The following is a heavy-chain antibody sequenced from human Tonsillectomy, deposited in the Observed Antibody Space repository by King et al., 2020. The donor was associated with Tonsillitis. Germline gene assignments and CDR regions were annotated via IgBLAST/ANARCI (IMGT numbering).Heavy chain of an antibody. Sequence: VQLQESGPGLVRPSGTLSLTCTVSGGSLSDDYWSWIRQPPGKGLEWIAYIHYSGSTSYNPSLKSRVTISIDKSKNQFSLKLSSVTAADTAVYYCARDGGYNSYYFDYWGQGPLVTVSS. V-gene: IGHV4-59*01. CDR3: ARDGGYNSYYFDY. D-gene: IGHD5-24*01. CDR1: GGSLSDDY. CDR2: IHYSGST. J-gene: IGHJ4*02.